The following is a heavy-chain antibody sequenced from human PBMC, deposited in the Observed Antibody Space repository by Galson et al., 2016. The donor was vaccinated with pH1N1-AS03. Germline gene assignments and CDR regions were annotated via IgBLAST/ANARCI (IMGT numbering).Heavy chain of an antibody. CDR3: ARRSYSSSWMGAFEI. J-gene: IGHJ3*02. CDR1: GYYFSSYW. Sequence: QSGAEVKKPGESLKISCKGSGYYFSSYWVGWVRQKPGKGLAYMGIIYPGDSDTRYSPSFQAHVTISADKSTNTAYLQWSSLTASDTAMYYCARRSYSSSWMGAFEIWGLGTMVTVSS. V-gene: IGHV5-51*03. D-gene: IGHD6-13*01. CDR2: IYPGDSDT.